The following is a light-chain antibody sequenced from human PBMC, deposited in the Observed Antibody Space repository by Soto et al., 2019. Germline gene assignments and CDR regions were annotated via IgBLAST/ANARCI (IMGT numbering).Light chain of an antibody. J-gene: IGKJ1*01. Sequence: DIQMTQSPSSLSASVGDRVTITCRASQGISSYLNWYHQKPGKAPKRLIYAASSLQSGVPSRFSGSGSETDFTLTISSLQPEDFATYSCQQSYSTTWTFGQGTKVEIK. CDR1: QGISSY. CDR3: QQSYSTTWT. CDR2: AAS. V-gene: IGKV1-39*01.